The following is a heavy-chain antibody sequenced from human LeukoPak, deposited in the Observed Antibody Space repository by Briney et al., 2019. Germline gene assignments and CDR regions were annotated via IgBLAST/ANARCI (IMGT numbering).Heavy chain of an antibody. D-gene: IGHD4-11*01. CDR3: SRGIYSNYVAFDY. Sequence: PGGSLRLSCAASGFPFSGSGMHWVRQAPGKGLEWVAVVWYDGSHQYYADSVKGRFTISRDNSKNTVDLQMNSLRVEDTAVYYCSRGIYSNYVAFDYWGQGTLVTVSS. V-gene: IGHV3-33*01. CDR1: GFPFSGSG. CDR2: VWYDGSHQ. J-gene: IGHJ4*02.